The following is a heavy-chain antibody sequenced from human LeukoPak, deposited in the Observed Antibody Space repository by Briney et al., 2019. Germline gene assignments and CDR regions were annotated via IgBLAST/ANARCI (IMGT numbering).Heavy chain of an antibody. CDR2: ISVSGSRI. J-gene: IGHJ4*02. D-gene: IGHD6-13*01. CDR1: GFTFSSYA. CDR3: AKEGRSSLYFREVDY. Sequence: GGSLRHSCAASGFTFSSYAMSWVRQAPGKGLEWVSDISVSGSRIYYADSVEGRLIISRDNSKNTQYLQMNSLRAQDTSGYYCAKEGRSSLYFREVDYWGQGTLVTVSS. V-gene: IGHV3-23*01.